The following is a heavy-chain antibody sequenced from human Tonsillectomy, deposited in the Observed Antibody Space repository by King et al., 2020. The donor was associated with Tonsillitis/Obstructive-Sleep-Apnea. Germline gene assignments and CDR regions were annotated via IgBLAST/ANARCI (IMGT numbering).Heavy chain of an antibody. V-gene: IGHV4-59*01. CDR1: GGSISSYY. D-gene: IGHD3-3*01. J-gene: IGHJ6*02. Sequence: VQLQESGPGLVKPSETLSLTCTVSGGSISSYYWSWIRQPPGKGLEWIGYIYYSGSTNYNPSLKSRVTISEDTSKNQFSLKLSSVTAADTAVYYCARAGVVIPIYGMDVWGQGTTVTVSS. CDR2: IYYSGST. CDR3: ARAGVVIPIYGMDV.